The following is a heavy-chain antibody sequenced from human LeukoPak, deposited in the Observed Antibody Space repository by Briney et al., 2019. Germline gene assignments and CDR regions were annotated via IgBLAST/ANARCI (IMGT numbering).Heavy chain of an antibody. CDR3: ARRLAAAGTRSFDY. J-gene: IGHJ4*02. CDR2: INHSGST. Sequence: SETLSLTCTVSGGSISSYYWSWIRQPPGKGLEWIGEINHSGSTNYNPSLKSRVTISVDTSKNQFSLKLSSVTAADTAVYYCARRLAAAGTRSFDYWGQGTLVTVSS. CDR1: GGSISSYY. D-gene: IGHD6-13*01. V-gene: IGHV4-34*01.